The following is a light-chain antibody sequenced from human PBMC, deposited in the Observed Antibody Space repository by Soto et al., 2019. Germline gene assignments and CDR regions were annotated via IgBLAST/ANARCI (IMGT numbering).Light chain of an antibody. V-gene: IGKV3-20*01. Sequence: EIVLTQSPGTLSLSPGERATLSCRATQTINNRYLAWYQQKPGQAPRLLIYGTSSRATGIPGRFSGSGSGTDFTLTVSELEPEDFAVYYCQQYGSSPRTFGQGTKVEIK. J-gene: IGKJ1*01. CDR3: QQYGSSPRT. CDR1: QTINNRY. CDR2: GTS.